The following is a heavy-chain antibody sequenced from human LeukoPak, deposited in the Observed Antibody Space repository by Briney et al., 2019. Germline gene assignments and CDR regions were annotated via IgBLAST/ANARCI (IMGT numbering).Heavy chain of an antibody. CDR1: GGYITTYY. D-gene: IGHD6-19*01. CDR3: ATLNIESSSGWFFRS. CDR2: AYYSGSN. Sequence: PSETLSLTCHVSGGYITTYYWSWIRQPSGKGLEWIGYAYYSGSNDYNPSLRSRVTMSADASRNQFSLTLSSVTAADTAVYYCATLNIESSSGWFFRSWGQGTLVSVSS. J-gene: IGHJ5*02. V-gene: IGHV4-59*01.